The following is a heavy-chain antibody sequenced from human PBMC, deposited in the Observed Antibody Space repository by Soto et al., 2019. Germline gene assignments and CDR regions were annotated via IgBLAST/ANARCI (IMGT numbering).Heavy chain of an antibody. J-gene: IGHJ4*02. V-gene: IGHV4-61*08. D-gene: IGHD3-10*01. CDR1: GGSVSSGGYY. CDR3: ARAGSYRYFDY. Sequence: QVQLQESGPGLVKPSETLSLTCSVSGGSVSSGGYYWSWIRQPPGKGLEWIGCIYYSGSTDYNPSLKSRVTMSLDKSKNQFSLKLNSVTAADTAGYFCARAGSYRYFDYWGQGTLVTVSS. CDR2: IYYSGST.